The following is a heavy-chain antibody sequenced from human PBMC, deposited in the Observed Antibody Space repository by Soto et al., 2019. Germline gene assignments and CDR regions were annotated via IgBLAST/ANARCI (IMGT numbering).Heavy chain of an antibody. D-gene: IGHD3-16*01. Sequence: ASVKVSCKASGYTFTSYGISWVRQAPGQGLEWMGGIIPIFGTANYAQKFQGRVTITADESTSTAYMELSSLRSEDTAVYYCTLGTWFDPWGQGALVTVSS. CDR3: TLGTWFDP. CDR1: GYTFTSYG. J-gene: IGHJ5*02. V-gene: IGHV1-69*13. CDR2: IIPIFGTA.